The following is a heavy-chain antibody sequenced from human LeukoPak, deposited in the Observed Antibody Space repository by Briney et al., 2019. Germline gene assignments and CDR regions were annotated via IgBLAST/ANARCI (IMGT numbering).Heavy chain of an antibody. J-gene: IGHJ4*02. CDR3: ARVPSLIMITFGGVIAAYFDY. V-gene: IGHV4-39*01. CDR2: IYYSGST. D-gene: IGHD3-16*02. CDR1: GGSISSSSYY. Sequence: SETLSLTCTVSGGSISSSSYYWGWIRQPPGKGLEWIGSIYYSGSTYYNPSLKSRVTISVDTSKNQFSLKLSSVTAADTAVYYCARVPSLIMITFGGVIAAYFDYWGQGTLVTVSS.